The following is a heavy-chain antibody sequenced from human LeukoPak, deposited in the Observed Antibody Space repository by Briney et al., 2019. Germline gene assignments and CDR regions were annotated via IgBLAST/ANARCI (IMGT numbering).Heavy chain of an antibody. CDR3: ARGFKDKLMATIGSDFDY. CDR2: MNPNSGNT. CDR1: GYTFTSYD. V-gene: IGHV1-8*01. Sequence: EASVKVSCKASGYTFTSYDINWVRQATGQGLEWMGWMNPNSGNTGYAQKFQGRVTMTRNTSISTAYMELSSLRSEDTAVYYCARGFKDKLMATIGSDFDYWGQGTLVTVPS. D-gene: IGHD5-24*01. J-gene: IGHJ4*02.